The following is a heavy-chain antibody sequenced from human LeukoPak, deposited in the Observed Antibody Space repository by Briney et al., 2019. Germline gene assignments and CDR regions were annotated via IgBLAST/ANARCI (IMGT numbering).Heavy chain of an antibody. D-gene: IGHD1-14*01. J-gene: IGHJ4*02. CDR1: GFTFSTYA. CDR2: ISGSGGST. CDR3: AKWGQQPAKTFFDY. V-gene: IGHV3-23*01. Sequence: PGGSLRLSCAASGFTFSTYAMSWVRQAPGKGLEWVSDISGSGGSTYYADSVKGRFTISRDNSKNTLYLQMNSLRAEDTAVYYCAKWGQQPAKTFFDYWGQGTLVTVSS.